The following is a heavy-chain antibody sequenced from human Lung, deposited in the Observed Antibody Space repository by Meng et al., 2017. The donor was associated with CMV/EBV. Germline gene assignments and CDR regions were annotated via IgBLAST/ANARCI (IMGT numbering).Heavy chain of an antibody. Sequence: GETLKISCAASGFTFSSYAMHWVRQAPGKGLEWVSLISWDGGSTYYADSVKGRFTISRDNSKNSLYLQMNSLRAEDTALYYCAKEYIAAAGTDYYYGMDVWGQGTTVXVSS. CDR1: GFTFSSYA. D-gene: IGHD6-13*01. V-gene: IGHV3-43D*03. CDR2: ISWDGGST. J-gene: IGHJ6*02. CDR3: AKEYIAAAGTDYYYGMDV.